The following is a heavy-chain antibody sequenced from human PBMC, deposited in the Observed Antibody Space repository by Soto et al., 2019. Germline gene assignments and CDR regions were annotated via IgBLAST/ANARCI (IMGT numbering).Heavy chain of an antibody. D-gene: IGHD1-26*01. V-gene: IGHV1-2*04. CDR1: GYTFTGYY. Sequence: ASVKVSCKASGYTFTGYYMHWVRQAPGQGLEWMGWINPNSGGTSYAQKFQGWVTMTRDTSISTAYMELSRLRSDDTAVYYCATQRSEWELSFDYWGQGTLVTVSS. CDR3: ATQRSEWELSFDY. CDR2: INPNSGGT. J-gene: IGHJ4*02.